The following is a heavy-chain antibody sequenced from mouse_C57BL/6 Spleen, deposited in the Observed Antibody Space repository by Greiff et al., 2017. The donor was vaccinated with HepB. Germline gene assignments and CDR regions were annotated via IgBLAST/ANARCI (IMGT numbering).Heavy chain of an antibody. D-gene: IGHD1-1*01. J-gene: IGHJ4*01. CDR3: ARHYYGSSYEYYYAMDY. V-gene: IGHV1-61*01. Sequence: QVQLQQPGAELVRPGSSVKLSCKASGYTFTSYWMDWVKQRPGQGLEWIGNIYPSDSETHYNQKFKDKATLTVDKSSSTAYMQLSSLTSEDSAVYYCARHYYGSSYEYYYAMDYWGQGTSVTVSS. CDR1: GYTFTSYW. CDR2: IYPSDSET.